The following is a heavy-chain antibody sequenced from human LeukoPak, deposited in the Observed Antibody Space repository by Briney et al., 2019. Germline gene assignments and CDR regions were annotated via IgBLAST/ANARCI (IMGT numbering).Heavy chain of an antibody. J-gene: IGHJ6*03. CDR3: ASALVDTAMVTMGYYYYYMDV. D-gene: IGHD5-18*01. Sequence: ASVKVSCKASGGTFSSYAIGWVRQAPGRGLEWMGGIIPIFGTANYAQKFQGRVTITTDESTSTAYMELSSLRSEDTAVYYCASALVDTAMVTMGYYYYYMDVWGKGTTVTVSS. V-gene: IGHV1-69*05. CDR2: IIPIFGTA. CDR1: GGTFSSYA.